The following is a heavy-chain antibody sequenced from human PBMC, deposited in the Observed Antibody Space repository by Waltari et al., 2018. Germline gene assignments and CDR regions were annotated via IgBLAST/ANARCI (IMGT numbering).Heavy chain of an antibody. D-gene: IGHD3-10*01. Sequence: QVQLVQSGAEVQKPGASLMVSCKASGYTFTDYYIHWVRQAPGQGLEWMGWINPNSGDKNFAQNFQGRLTMTRDTSITTAYMELNRLRSDDTAVYYCARVANYYDFDYWGQGTLVTVSS. CDR2: INPNSGDK. CDR3: ARVANYYDFDY. V-gene: IGHV1-2*02. J-gene: IGHJ4*02. CDR1: GYTFTDYY.